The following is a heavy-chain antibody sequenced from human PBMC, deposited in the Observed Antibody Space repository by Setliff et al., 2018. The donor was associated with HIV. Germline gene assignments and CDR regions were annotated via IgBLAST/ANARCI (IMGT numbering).Heavy chain of an antibody. V-gene: IGHV3-30*18. CDR3: AKGPDGGWMPFDY. D-gene: IGHD2-15*01. CDR2: ISNEGTE. Sequence: PGESLKISCEASGFTLSGYGMHWVRQAPGKGLEWVTVISNEGTEYYADSVKGRFTLSRDNSKNTLYLQMNSLRPEDTAVYYCAKGPDGGWMPFDYWGQGALVTVSS. J-gene: IGHJ4*02. CDR1: GFTLSGYG.